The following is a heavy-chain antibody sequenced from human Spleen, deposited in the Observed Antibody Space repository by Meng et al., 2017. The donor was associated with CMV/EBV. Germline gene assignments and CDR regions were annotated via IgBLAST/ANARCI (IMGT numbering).Heavy chain of an antibody. CDR1: GYTSTGYY. V-gene: IGHV1-69*16. J-gene: IGHJ4*02. CDR2: VIPILRTA. CDR3: AKSDLPLRTYFDY. Sequence: SVKVSCKASGYTSTGYYMHWVRQAPGQRLEWMGGVIPILRTANYAQKFQGRVTMTTDESTRTAYMELSSLRSEDTAVYYCAKSDLPLRTYFDYWGQGTLVTVSS.